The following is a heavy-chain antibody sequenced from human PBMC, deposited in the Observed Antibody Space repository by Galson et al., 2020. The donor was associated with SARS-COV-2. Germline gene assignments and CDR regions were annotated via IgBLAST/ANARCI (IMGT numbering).Heavy chain of an antibody. CDR2: INPSGDIT. D-gene: IGHD2-21*01. J-gene: IGHJ4*02. Sequence: ASVKVSCKASGYTFISFYIHWVRQAPGQGLEWMGVINPSGDITSYAQKLRGRVTVTRDMSTQTVYMEQSSLTSEDTAVYYCAREWGDINSSVFDYWGQGSLVVVSS. V-gene: IGHV1-46*04. CDR3: AREWGDINSSVFDY. CDR1: GYTFISFY.